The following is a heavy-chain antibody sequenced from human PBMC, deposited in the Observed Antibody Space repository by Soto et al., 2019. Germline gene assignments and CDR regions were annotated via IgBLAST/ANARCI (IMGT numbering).Heavy chain of an antibody. V-gene: IGHV1-69*12. D-gene: IGHD2-2*01. CDR2: IIPMFGST. CDR1: GATFSSYV. Sequence: QVQLVQSGAEVKKPGSSVKVSCKASGATFSSYVISWVRQAPGQGVEWMGVIIPMFGSTNYAQNFQGRVTLTADESTTTAYMELSSLRSEGPAVYFCAGGGDKNAMPWWYWGQGALVTVSS. CDR3: AGGGDKNAMPWWY. J-gene: IGHJ4*02.